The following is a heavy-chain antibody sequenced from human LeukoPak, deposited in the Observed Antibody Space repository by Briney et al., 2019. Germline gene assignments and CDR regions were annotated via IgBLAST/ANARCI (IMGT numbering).Heavy chain of an antibody. CDR1: GGSFSGYY. D-gene: IGHD5-12*01. Sequence: PETLSLTCAVYGGSFSGYYWSWIRQPPGKGLEWIGEINHSGSTNYNPSLKSRVTISVDTSKNQFSLKLSSVTAADTAVYYCARDGYSGNDGLWGQGTLVTVSS. J-gene: IGHJ4*02. CDR3: ARDGYSGNDGL. V-gene: IGHV4-34*01. CDR2: INHSGST.